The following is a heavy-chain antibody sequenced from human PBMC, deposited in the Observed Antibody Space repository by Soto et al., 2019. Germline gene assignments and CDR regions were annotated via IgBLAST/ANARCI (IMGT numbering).Heavy chain of an antibody. Sequence: SETLSLTCTVSGGSISSYYWSWIRQPPGKGLEWIGYIYYSGSTNYNPSLKSRVTISVDTSKNQFSLKLSSVTAADTAVYYCASTEGHYYGSGSYGLDYWGQGTLVTVSS. D-gene: IGHD3-10*01. CDR1: GGSISSYY. CDR2: IYYSGST. V-gene: IGHV4-59*01. J-gene: IGHJ4*02. CDR3: ASTEGHYYGSGSYGLDY.